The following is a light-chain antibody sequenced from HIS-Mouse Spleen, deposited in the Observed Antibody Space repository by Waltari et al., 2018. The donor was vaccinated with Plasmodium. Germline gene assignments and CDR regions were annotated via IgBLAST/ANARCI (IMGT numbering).Light chain of an antibody. Sequence: SYELIQPPSVSVSPGQTASITCSGDKLGDKYACWYQQKPGQSPVLVIYQDSKRPSGIRERFSGANSGNTATLTISGTQAMDEADYYCQAWDSSTAWVFGGGTKLTVL. CDR2: QDS. V-gene: IGLV3-1*01. J-gene: IGLJ2*01. CDR1: KLGDKY. CDR3: QAWDSSTAWV.